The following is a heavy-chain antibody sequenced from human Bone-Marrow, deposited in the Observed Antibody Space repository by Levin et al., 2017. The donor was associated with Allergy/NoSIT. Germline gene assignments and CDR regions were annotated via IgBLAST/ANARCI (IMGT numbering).Heavy chain of an antibody. Sequence: GGSLRLSCAASGFSFDYYAMHWVRQAPGKGLDWLTIISSDGSKTYYADSVKGRFTISRDNSKNTVFLQMDSLRPEDTAVYYCARDGYYGANSLDYWGQGTLVAVSS. J-gene: IGHJ4*02. V-gene: IGHV3-30-3*01. CDR2: ISSDGSKT. CDR1: GFSFDYYA. CDR3: ARDGYYGANSLDY. D-gene: IGHD4-23*01.